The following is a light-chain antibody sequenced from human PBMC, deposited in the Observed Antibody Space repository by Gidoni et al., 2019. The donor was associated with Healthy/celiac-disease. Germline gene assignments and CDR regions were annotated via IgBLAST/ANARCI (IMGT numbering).Light chain of an antibody. CDR1: QSGLYSSNNKNY. CDR2: WAS. V-gene: IGKV4-1*01. CDR3: QQYYSTPPWT. J-gene: IGKJ1*01. Sequence: VMTPFPDSLAVSLGESATINCKSSQSGLYSSNNKNYLAWYQQKPGQPPKLLIYWASTRESGVPDRFSGSGSGTDFTLTISSLQAEDVAVYYCQQYYSTPPWTFGQGTKVEIK.